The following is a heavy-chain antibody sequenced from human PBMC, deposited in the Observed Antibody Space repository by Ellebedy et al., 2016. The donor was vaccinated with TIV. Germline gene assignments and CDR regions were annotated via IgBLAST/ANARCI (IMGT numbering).Heavy chain of an antibody. CDR3: ARDLRGYHDAFDI. J-gene: IGHJ3*02. V-gene: IGHV1-3*01. CDR1: GYTFTSYA. CDR2: INAGNGNT. Sequence: ASVKVSXXASGYTFTSYAMHWVRQAPGQRLEWMGWINAGNGNTKYSQKFQGRVTITRDTSASTAYMELSSLRSEDTAVYYCARDLRGYHDAFDIWGQGTMVTVSS. D-gene: IGHD2-2*01.